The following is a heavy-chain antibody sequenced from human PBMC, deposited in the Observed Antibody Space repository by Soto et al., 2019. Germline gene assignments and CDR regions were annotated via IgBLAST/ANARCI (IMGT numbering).Heavy chain of an antibody. D-gene: IGHD3-22*01. CDR3: ARHRVYYVRSRSYQEYLMDV. Sequence: PGGSLRLSCTAYGLNLSSYAMHWVRQAPGKGLDWVAVIWRDGSQKLYGDSVRGRFDISRDNSKNTVYLQMNSLRVEETDVYYCARHRVYYVRSRSYQEYLMDVCGQGTTGT. CDR1: GLNLSSYA. V-gene: IGHV3-33*01. J-gene: IGHJ6*02. CDR2: IWRDGSQK.